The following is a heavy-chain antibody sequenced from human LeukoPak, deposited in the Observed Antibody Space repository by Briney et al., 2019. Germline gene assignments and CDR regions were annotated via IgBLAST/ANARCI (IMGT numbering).Heavy chain of an antibody. Sequence: SETLSLTCTVSGGSISSGSYYWSWIRQPAGKGLEWIGRIYTSGSTNYNPSLKSRVTISVDTSKNQFSLKLSSVTAADTAVYYCARHVTYYYGSGRPRFDYWGQGTLVTVSS. J-gene: IGHJ4*02. CDR2: IYTSGST. CDR3: ARHVTYYYGSGRPRFDY. D-gene: IGHD3-10*01. V-gene: IGHV4-61*02. CDR1: GGSISSGSYY.